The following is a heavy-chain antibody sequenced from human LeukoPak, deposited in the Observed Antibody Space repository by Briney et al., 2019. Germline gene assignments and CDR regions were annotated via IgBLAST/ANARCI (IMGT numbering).Heavy chain of an antibody. J-gene: IGHJ4*02. CDR3: ARSLWFATTNFDY. CDR1: GFTFNSYA. CDR2: ISYEGGNK. V-gene: IGHV3-30-3*01. D-gene: IGHD3-10*01. Sequence: GGSLRLSCAVSGFTFNSYAMHWVRQTPGKGLEWVAVISYEGGNKYYADSVKGRFTISRDNSMHTLYLQMNSLRVEDTAIYYCARSLWFATTNFDYWGQGSLVTVSS.